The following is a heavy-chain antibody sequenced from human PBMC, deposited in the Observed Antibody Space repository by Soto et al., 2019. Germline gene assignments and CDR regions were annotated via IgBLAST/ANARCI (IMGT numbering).Heavy chain of an antibody. D-gene: IGHD3-9*01. Sequence: QITLKESGPTLVKPTQTLTLTCTFSGFSLSTSGVGVGWIRQPPGKALEWLALIYWDDDKRYSPSLKSRLTITKDTSKNQLVLTMTNMDLVDTATYYCAHSQDILTGFIIGSFDHWGQGTLVTVSS. V-gene: IGHV2-5*02. CDR3: AHSQDILTGFIIGSFDH. CDR2: IYWDDDK. J-gene: IGHJ4*02. CDR1: GFSLSTSGVG.